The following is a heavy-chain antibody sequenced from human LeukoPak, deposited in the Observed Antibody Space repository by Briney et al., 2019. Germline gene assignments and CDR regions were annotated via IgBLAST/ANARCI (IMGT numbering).Heavy chain of an antibody. J-gene: IGHJ6*03. CDR2: MNPNSGNT. V-gene: IGHV1-8*03. CDR1: GYTFTSYD. D-gene: IGHD2-2*02. Sequence: ASVKVSCKASGYTFTSYDINWVRQATGQGLEWMGWMNPNSGNTGYAQKFQGRVTITRNTSISTAYMELSSLRSEDTAVYYCARVGVPIVVVPAAIRGYYYYYMDVWGKGTTVTVPS. CDR3: ARVGVPIVVVPAAIRGYYYYYMDV.